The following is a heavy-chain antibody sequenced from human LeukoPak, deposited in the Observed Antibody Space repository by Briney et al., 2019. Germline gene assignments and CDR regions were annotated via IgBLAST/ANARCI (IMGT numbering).Heavy chain of an antibody. CDR2: IFTSGIT. J-gene: IGHJ4*02. CDR3: AREEDRSGD. V-gene: IGHV4-4*07. D-gene: IGHD3-22*01. CDR1: GGSISIYY. Sequence: SETLSLTCTVSGGSISIYYWNWIRQPAGKRLEWIGRIFTSGITNYNPSLKSRVTMSVDTSKNQFSLNLSSVTAADTAVYFCAREEDRSGDWGQGTLVTVTS.